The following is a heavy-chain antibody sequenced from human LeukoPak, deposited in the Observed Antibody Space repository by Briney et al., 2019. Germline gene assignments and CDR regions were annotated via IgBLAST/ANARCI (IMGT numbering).Heavy chain of an antibody. D-gene: IGHD6-19*01. V-gene: IGHV1-69*13. CDR3: ARGVAVAGTFDY. CDR1: GGTFSSYA. J-gene: IGHJ4*02. Sequence: GASVKVSCKASGGTFSSYAISWERQAPGQGLEWMGGIIPIFGTANYAQKFQGRVTITADESTSTTYMELSSLRSEDTAVYYCARGVAVAGTFDYWGQGTLVTVSS. CDR2: IIPIFGTA.